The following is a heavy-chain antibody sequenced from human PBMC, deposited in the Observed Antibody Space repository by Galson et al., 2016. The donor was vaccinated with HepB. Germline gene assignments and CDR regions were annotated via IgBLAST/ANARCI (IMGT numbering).Heavy chain of an antibody. J-gene: IGHJ4*02. D-gene: IGHD3-16*01. CDR2: VYHSGGV. CDR3: VRAPGGPPHNFYL. CDR1: GGSIISNNW. Sequence: SETLSLTCAVSGGSIISNNWWSWVRRPPGKGLEWIGDVYHSGGVNYNPSLKSRLTISVDKSKNQFSLNLSSVTAADTAVYYCVRAPGGPPHNFYLWGQGTLVTVSS. V-gene: IGHV4-4*02.